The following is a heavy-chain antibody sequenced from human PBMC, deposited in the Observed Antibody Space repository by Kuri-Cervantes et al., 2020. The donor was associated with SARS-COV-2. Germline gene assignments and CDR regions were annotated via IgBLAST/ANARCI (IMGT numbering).Heavy chain of an antibody. CDR2: IYTSGST. Sequence: SDTLPLPCTVSGRSITSGSYYWSWIRQPAGKGLEWIGCIYTSGSTNYNPSLKSRVTISVDTSKNQFSLKLSSVTAADTAVYYCARAAGPAARTSWFDPWGQGTLVTVSS. CDR1: GRSITSGSYY. J-gene: IGHJ5*02. CDR3: ARAAGPAARTSWFDP. V-gene: IGHV4-61*02. D-gene: IGHD2-2*01.